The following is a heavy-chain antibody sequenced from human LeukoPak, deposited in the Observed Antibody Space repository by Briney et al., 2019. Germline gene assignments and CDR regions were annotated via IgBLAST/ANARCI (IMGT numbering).Heavy chain of an antibody. CDR2: IWYDGSNK. V-gene: IGHV3-33*08. CDR1: GFTFSSYA. D-gene: IGHD5-12*01. Sequence: GGSLRLSCAASGFTFSSYAMSWVRQAPGKGLEWVAVIWYDGSNKYYADSVKGRFTISRDNAKNTLYLEMNSLRAEDTAVYYCGRIIVAYTGVDYWGQGTLVTVSS. J-gene: IGHJ4*02. CDR3: GRIIVAYTGVDY.